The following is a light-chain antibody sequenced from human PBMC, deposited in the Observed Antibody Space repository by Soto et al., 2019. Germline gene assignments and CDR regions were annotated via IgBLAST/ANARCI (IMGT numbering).Light chain of an antibody. Sequence: DIQMTQSPSSLSASVGGRVTITCRASQSISSWLVWYQQKPGKTPKLLIYKASSLESGAPSRFSGSGSGTEFTLTISSLQPDDFATYYCQQYKDYETFGQGTKVDI. CDR1: QSISSW. V-gene: IGKV1-5*03. CDR2: KAS. CDR3: QQYKDYET. J-gene: IGKJ1*01.